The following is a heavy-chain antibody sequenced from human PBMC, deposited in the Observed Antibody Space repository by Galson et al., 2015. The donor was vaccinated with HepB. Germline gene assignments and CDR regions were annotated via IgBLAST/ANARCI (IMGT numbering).Heavy chain of an antibody. V-gene: IGHV4-30-4*01. D-gene: IGHD2-2*01. CDR1: GGSVTSGDYY. Sequence: LSLTCTVSGGSVTSGDYYLTWIRQPPGKGLEWIGYIYYSGSSYYNPSLKSRVTISVDTSKNQFSLKLRSVTAADTAVYFCARQSNAHFCWGQGTLVTVSS. CDR3: ARQSNAHFC. CDR2: IYYSGSS. J-gene: IGHJ4*02.